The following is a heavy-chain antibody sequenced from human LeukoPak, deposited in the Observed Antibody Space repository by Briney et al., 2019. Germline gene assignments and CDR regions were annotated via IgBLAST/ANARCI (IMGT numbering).Heavy chain of an antibody. CDR3: AKLGEDSSGYSNWFDP. D-gene: IGHD3-22*01. J-gene: IGHJ5*02. Sequence: SDTLSLTCAVSGYSISSSNWWGWIRQPPGKGLEWIGYIYYSGSTYYNSSLKGRVTMSVDTSKNQFSLKLNSVTAVDTAAYYCAKLGEDSSGYSNWFDPWGQGALVTVSS. CDR2: IYYSGST. V-gene: IGHV4-28*01. CDR1: GYSISSSNW.